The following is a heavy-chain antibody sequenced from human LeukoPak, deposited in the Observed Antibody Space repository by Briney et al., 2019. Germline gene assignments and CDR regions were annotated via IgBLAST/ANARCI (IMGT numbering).Heavy chain of an antibody. D-gene: IGHD3-22*01. J-gene: IGHJ4*02. V-gene: IGHV4-59*01. CDR3: ARGYYVSSGYLYFFDY. CDR1: GGSISGYY. Sequence: SETLSLTCTVSGGSISGYYWSWIRQPPGKELEWIGYVYYSGTVTYNLSLRSRVTISIDTSENQFSLKLSSVTAADTAVYYCARGYYVSSGYLYFFDYWGQGTLVTVSS. CDR2: VYYSGTV.